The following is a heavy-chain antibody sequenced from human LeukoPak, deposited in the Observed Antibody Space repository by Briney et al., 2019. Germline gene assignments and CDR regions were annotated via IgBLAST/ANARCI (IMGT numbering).Heavy chain of an antibody. Sequence: PSETLSLTCTVSGGSISSYYWSWIRQPPGKGLEWIGYIYYSGSTNYNPSLKSRVTISVDASKNQFSLKLSSVTVADTAVYYCARDRCSSTSCYHDYWGQGTLVTVSS. V-gene: IGHV4-59*01. J-gene: IGHJ4*02. CDR1: GGSISSYY. CDR3: ARDRCSSTSCYHDY. D-gene: IGHD2-2*01. CDR2: IYYSGST.